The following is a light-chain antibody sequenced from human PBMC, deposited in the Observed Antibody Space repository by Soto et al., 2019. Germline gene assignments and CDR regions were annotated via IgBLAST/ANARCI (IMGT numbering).Light chain of an antibody. V-gene: IGKV3-20*01. CDR3: QQYYRFTRT. Sequence: ENVLTQSPCTLPLSRGEGATLXXRASQSVPSSYLDWDQQKIGQTPRVXRYGASRRAAGSPDRFSGSGAGTDFTLTSSCLQSEDFATYSCQQYYRFTRTFGGGTKV. J-gene: IGKJ4*01. CDR2: GAS. CDR1: QSVPSSY.